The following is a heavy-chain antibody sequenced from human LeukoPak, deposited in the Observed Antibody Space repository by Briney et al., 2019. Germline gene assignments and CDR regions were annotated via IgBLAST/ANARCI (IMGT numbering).Heavy chain of an antibody. CDR2: ISYDGNDK. V-gene: IGHV3-30*15. D-gene: IGHD4-17*01. J-gene: IGHJ2*01. CDR1: GFTFSHFA. Sequence: PGGSLRLSCAASGFTFSHFAMHWPRQAPGKGLEWVTVISYDGNDKYYADSVKGRFSISRDDSRNRVYLQMSSLRPEDTAVYYCARTNDYGDYRYLDLWGGGTLVTVFS. CDR3: ARTNDYGDYRYLDL.